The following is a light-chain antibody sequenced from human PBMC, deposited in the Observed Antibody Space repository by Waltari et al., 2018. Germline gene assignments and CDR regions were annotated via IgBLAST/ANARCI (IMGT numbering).Light chain of an antibody. V-gene: IGKV3-11*01. Sequence: EIVLTQSPATLSLSPGDRATLSCRASQSVSTYLVWYQQRPAQAPRLLIDDASSRPAGIPARFSGSGSGTDFTLTISSLEPEDVAVYYCQQRINWPLTFGGGTKVEIK. CDR1: QSVSTY. J-gene: IGKJ4*01. CDR2: DAS. CDR3: QQRINWPLT.